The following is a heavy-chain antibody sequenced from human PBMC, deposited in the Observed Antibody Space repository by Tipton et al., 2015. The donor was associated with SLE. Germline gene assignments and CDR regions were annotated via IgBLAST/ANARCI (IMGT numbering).Heavy chain of an antibody. V-gene: IGHV4-59*01. CDR2: ISYSGST. J-gene: IGHJ4*02. Sequence: TLSLTCTVSGDSITSDYWTWFRQPPGKGLEWIGYISYSGSTNYNPSVRSRVSISLDTSKNQFSLKLSSVTAEDTAVYYCARAPRGSWKGGFDYWGQGTLVTVSS. CDR1: GDSITSDY. D-gene: IGHD6-13*01. CDR3: ARAPRGSWKGGFDY.